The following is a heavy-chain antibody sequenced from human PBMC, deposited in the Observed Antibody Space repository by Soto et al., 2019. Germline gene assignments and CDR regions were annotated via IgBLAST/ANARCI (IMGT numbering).Heavy chain of an antibody. D-gene: IGHD2-2*01. CDR3: AKDLQRYYGMDV. J-gene: IGHJ6*02. CDR2: ISYDGSNK. CDR1: GFTFSSYG. V-gene: IGHV3-30*18. Sequence: QVQLVESGGGVVQPGRSLRLSCAASGFTFSSYGMHWVRQAPGKGLEWGAVISYDGSNKYYADSVKGRFTISRDNSKNTLYLQMNSLRAEDTAVYYCAKDLQRYYGMDVWGQGTTVTVSS.